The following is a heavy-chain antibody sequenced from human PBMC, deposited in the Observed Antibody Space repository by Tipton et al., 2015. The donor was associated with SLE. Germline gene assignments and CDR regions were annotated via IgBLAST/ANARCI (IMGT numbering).Heavy chain of an antibody. J-gene: IGHJ4*02. V-gene: IGHV4-4*07. D-gene: IGHD3-16*01. CDR2: IYSSGST. CDR1: GGSISGYY. Sequence: TLSLTCTVSGGSISGYYWSWIRQPAGKGLEWIGRIYSSGSTIYNPSLKSRLTLSIDTSKSHFSLKLTSVTAADTAVYYCARMEGMITYGGIAGLWGQGTVVTVSS. CDR3: ARMEGMITYGGIAGL.